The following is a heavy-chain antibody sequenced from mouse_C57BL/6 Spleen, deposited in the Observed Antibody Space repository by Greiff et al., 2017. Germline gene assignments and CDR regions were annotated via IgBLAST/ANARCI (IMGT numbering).Heavy chain of an antibody. CDR3: ARWGPVDYDVFAY. CDR1: GYAFSSSW. J-gene: IGHJ3*01. CDR2: IYPGDGDT. Sequence: VQLQQSGPELVKPGASVKISCKASGYAFSSSWMNWVKQRPGKGLEWIGRIYPGDGDTNYNGKFKGKATLTADKSSSTAYMQLSSLTSEDSAVYFCARWGPVDYDVFAYWGQGTLVTVSA. D-gene: IGHD2-4*01. V-gene: IGHV1-82*01.